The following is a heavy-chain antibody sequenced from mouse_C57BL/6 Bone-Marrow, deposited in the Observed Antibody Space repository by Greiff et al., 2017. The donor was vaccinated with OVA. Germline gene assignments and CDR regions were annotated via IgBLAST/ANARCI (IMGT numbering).Heavy chain of an antibody. D-gene: IGHD2-13*01. CDR1: GFTFSSYA. J-gene: IGHJ4*01. V-gene: IGHV5-4*01. Sequence: EVKLVESGGGLVKPGGSLKLSCAASGFTFSSYAMSWVRQTPEKRLEWVATISDGGSYTYYPDNVKGRFTISRANAKNNLYLQMSHLKSEDTAMYYCARDEGDYAMDYWGQGTSVTVSS. CDR2: ISDGGSYT. CDR3: ARDEGDYAMDY.